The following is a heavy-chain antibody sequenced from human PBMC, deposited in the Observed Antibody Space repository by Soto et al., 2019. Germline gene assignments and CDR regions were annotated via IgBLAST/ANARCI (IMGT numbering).Heavy chain of an antibody. CDR3: ARHDSSDGTTLFDY. Sequence: SSVKVSCKASGYTFPSYTLHWVRHAPGQRPEWMGWIDAGNGKTKYSQKFQGRVTITRDTSATTAYMELSSLRSEDTAVYYCARHDSSDGTTLFDYWGQGTLVTVSS. CDR2: IDAGNGKT. D-gene: IGHD3-16*01. CDR1: GYTFPSYT. V-gene: IGHV1-3*01. J-gene: IGHJ4*02.